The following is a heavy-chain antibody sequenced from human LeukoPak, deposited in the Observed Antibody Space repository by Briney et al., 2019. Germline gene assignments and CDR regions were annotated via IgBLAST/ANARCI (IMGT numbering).Heavy chain of an antibody. CDR1: GGSIGSYY. J-gene: IGHJ6*02. CDR3: ARDRGMIQRLVSGYYYYGMDV. D-gene: IGHD6-19*01. CDR2: IYYSGST. Sequence: SETLSLTCTVSGGSIGSYYWGWIRQPPGKGLEWIGYIYYSGSTNYNPSLKSRVTISVDTSKNQFSLKLSSVTAADTAVYYCARDRGMIQRLVSGYYYYGMDVWGQGTTVTVSS. V-gene: IGHV4-59*01.